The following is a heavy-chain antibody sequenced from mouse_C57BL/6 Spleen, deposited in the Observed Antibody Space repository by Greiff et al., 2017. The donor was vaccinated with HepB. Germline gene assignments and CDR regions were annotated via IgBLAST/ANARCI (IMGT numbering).Heavy chain of an antibody. D-gene: IGHD1-1*01. CDR1: GYTFTDYE. J-gene: IGHJ4*01. V-gene: IGHV1-15*01. CDR3: TRGGTVVAYYYAMDY. CDR2: IDPETGGT. Sequence: QVQLQQSGAELVRPGASVTLSCKASGYTFTDYEMHWVKQTPVHGLVWIGAIDPETGGTAYNQKFKGKAILTADKSSSTAYMELRSLTSEDSAVYYCTRGGTVVAYYYAMDYWGQGTSVTVSS.